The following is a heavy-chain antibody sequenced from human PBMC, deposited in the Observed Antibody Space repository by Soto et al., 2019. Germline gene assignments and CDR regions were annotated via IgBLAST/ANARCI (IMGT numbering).Heavy chain of an antibody. CDR1: GYTFTSYY. D-gene: IGHD6-6*01. CDR3: ARGRGAALLFTKATKNWFDP. CDR2: INPSGGST. Sequence: ASVKVSCKASGYTFTSYYMHWVRHAPGQGLEWMGIINPSGGSTSYAQKFQGRVTMTRDTSTSTAYMELSSLRSEDTAVYYCARGRGAALLFTKATKNWFDPWGQEPLVTSPQ. V-gene: IGHV1-46*01. J-gene: IGHJ5*02.